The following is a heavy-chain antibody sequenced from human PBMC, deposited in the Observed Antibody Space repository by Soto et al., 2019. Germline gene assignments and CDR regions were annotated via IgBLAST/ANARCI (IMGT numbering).Heavy chain of an antibody. V-gene: IGHV1-18*01. D-gene: IGHD3-22*01. CDR2: VSTNNADT. CDR1: GYTFTAYG. J-gene: IGHJ4*02. Sequence: ASVKVSCKTSGYTFTAYGLAWLRQAPGQRPEWMGWVSTNNADTNYAQKFQGRVSMTSDRSTTTTYMELRSLRSDDTAIYYCARELSTDXSAYYSFAYWGQGTLVTVSS. CDR3: ARELSTDXSAYYSFAY.